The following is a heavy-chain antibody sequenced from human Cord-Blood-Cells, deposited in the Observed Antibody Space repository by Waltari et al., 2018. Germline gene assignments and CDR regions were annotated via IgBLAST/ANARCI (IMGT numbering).Heavy chain of an antibody. CDR3: ARVRCGGDCYSGLDAFDI. V-gene: IGHV1-3*01. Sequence: QVQLVQSGAEVKKPGASVKVSCKASGYTFTSYAMHWVRQAPGQRLEWMGWINAGKGNTKYSQKFQGRVTITRDTSASTAYMELSSLRSEDTAVYYCARVRCGGDCYSGLDAFDIWGQGTMVTVSS. CDR2: INAGKGNT. CDR1: GYTFTSYA. J-gene: IGHJ3*02. D-gene: IGHD2-21*01.